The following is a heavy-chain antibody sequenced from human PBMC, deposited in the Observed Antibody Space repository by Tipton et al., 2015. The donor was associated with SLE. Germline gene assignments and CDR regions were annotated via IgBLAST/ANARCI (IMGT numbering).Heavy chain of an antibody. Sequence: SLRLSCAASGFTFDDYTMHWVRQAPGKGLEWVSLISWDGGSTYYADSVKGRFTISRDNSKNSLYLQMNSLRTEDTALYYCAKGGDFWSGYPMYYFDYWGQGTLVTVSS. CDR3: AKGGDFWSGYPMYYFDY. D-gene: IGHD3-3*01. CDR2: ISWDGGST. CDR1: GFTFDDYT. V-gene: IGHV3-43*01. J-gene: IGHJ4*02.